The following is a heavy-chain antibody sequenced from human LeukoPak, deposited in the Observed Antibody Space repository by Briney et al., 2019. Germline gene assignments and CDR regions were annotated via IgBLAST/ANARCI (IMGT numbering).Heavy chain of an antibody. J-gene: IGHJ3*02. Sequence: GGSLRLSCVASGFTVSSNYMNWVRQAPGKGLEWVSVIYNGGTTYYADSVKGRFTISRDNSKNTLYLHMNRLRAEDTAVYYCARDYGDYGRQIWGQGTTVTVSS. CDR2: IYNGGTT. V-gene: IGHV3-53*01. CDR1: GFTVSSNY. CDR3: ARDYGDYGRQI. D-gene: IGHD4-17*01.